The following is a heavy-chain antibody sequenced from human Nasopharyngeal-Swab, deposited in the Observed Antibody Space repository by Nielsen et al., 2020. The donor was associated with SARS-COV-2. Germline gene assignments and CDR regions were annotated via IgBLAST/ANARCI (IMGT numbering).Heavy chain of an antibody. V-gene: IGHV4-34*01. D-gene: IGHD6-13*01. J-gene: IGHJ5*02. Sequence: GSLRPSCALYGASSSGYYWSWIRQPPGKGLEWIGEINHSGSTNYNPSLKSRATISVDTSKNQFSLKLSSVTAADTAVYYCARAIRFRRYSSSWSLPEGRFDPWGQGTLVTVSS. CDR2: INHSGST. CDR3: ARAIRFRRYSSSWSLPEGRFDP. CDR1: GASSSGYY.